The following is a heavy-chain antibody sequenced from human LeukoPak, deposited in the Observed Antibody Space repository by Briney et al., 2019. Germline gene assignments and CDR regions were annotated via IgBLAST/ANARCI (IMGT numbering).Heavy chain of an antibody. D-gene: IGHD2-2*01. CDR3: ARGRCRSTSCAPWWFDP. Sequence: FQGRVTITRDTSASTAYMELSSLRSEDTAVYYCARGRCRSTSCAPWWFDPWGQGTLVTVSS. V-gene: IGHV1-3*01. J-gene: IGHJ5*02.